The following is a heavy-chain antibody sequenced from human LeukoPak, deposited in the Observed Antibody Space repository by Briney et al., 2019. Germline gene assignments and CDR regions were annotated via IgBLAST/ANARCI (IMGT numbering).Heavy chain of an antibody. CDR1: GFTFSSYA. V-gene: IGHV3-23*01. CDR3: AKERAMSTLIAAAGDFDY. Sequence: GSLRLSCAASGFTFSSYAMSWVRQAPGKGLEWVSAISGSAGDTFYADSVKGRFTVSRDNSRNTLYLQMNSLRAEDTALYYCAKERAMSTLIAAAGDFDYWCQGTLVTVSS. J-gene: IGHJ4*02. D-gene: IGHD6-13*01. CDR2: ISGSAGDT.